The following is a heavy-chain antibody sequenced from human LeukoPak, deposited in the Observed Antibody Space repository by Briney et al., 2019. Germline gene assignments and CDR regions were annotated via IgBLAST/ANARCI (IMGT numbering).Heavy chain of an antibody. V-gene: IGHV4-34*01. CDR2: INHSGST. Sequence: PSETLSLTCAVYGGSFNGYYWSWIRQPPGKGPEWIGEINHSGSTNYNPSLKSRVTISVDTSKNQFSLKLSSVTAADTAVYYCARGIVVVPAATHAANWFDPWGQGTLVTVSS. D-gene: IGHD2-2*01. J-gene: IGHJ5*02. CDR3: ARGIVVVPAATHAANWFDP. CDR1: GGSFNGYY.